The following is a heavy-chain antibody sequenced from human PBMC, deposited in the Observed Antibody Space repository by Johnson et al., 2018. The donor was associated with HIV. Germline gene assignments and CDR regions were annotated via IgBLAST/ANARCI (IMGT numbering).Heavy chain of an antibody. J-gene: IGHJ3*02. CDR3: ARDPGYSAFDI. CDR1: GFIFNDYW. Sequence: VQLVESGGGLVQPGGSLRLSCAASGFIFNDYWMSWVRQSPGKGLEFVANIKEDSSEKSYVDSVRGRFTISRDNAKNSVVLQMNNLRAEYTAIYYCARDPGYSAFDIWGQGTVVTVSS. V-gene: IGHV3-7*05. CDR2: IKEDSSEK. D-gene: IGHD1-1*01.